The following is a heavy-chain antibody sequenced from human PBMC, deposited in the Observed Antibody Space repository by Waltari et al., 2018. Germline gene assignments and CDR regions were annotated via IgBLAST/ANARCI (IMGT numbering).Heavy chain of an antibody. J-gene: IGHJ4*02. D-gene: IGHD3-10*01. V-gene: IGHV3-30*18. CDR3: AKDAFGNTYLAL. CDR2: SWDTGRRE. CDR1: GCIFGDYA. Sequence: QVHLVESGGGVVQHGTSLRLSCAASGCIFGDYAMHWVRQAPGKGPEWVAISWDTGRREIYADSVRGRFTISSYNSKRTLQLYMNDLKVDDTAIYYCAKDAFGNTYLALWGQGTLVTVSS.